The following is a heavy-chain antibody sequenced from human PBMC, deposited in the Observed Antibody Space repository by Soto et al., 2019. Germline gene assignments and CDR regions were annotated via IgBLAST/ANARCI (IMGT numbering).Heavy chain of an antibody. CDR3: ANDGHIVLVTAKAFDF. Sequence: GGSLRLSCAASGFTFSSYAMSWVRQAPGKGLEWVSAISGSGGSTYYADSVKGRFTISRDNSKNTLYLQMNSLIAEDTAVYYCANDGHIVLVTAKAFDFWGQGTLVTVSS. D-gene: IGHD2-21*02. J-gene: IGHJ4*02. CDR1: GFTFSSYA. CDR2: ISGSGGST. V-gene: IGHV3-23*01.